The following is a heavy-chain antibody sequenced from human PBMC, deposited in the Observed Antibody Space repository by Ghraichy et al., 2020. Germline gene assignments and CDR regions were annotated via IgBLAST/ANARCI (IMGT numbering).Heavy chain of an antibody. Sequence: GGSRRLSCAASGFTFSSYAMSWVRQAPGKGLEWVSTLSGSGVNTYYADSVKGRFTVSRDISKNTLYLQMNSLRAEDTALYYCAKQTIAARPYYFDYWGQGTLVTVSS. J-gene: IGHJ4*02. CDR1: GFTFSSYA. V-gene: IGHV3-23*01. CDR3: AKQTIAARPYYFDY. D-gene: IGHD6-6*01. CDR2: LSGSGVNT.